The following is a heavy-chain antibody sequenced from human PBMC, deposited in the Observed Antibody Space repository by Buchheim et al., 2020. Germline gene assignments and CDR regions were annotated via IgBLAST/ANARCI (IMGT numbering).Heavy chain of an antibody. Sequence: QVQLVESGGGVVQPGRSLRLSCAASGFTFSSYAMHWVRQAPGKGLEWVAVISYDGSNKYYADSVKGRFTISRDNSKNTLYLQMNSRGAEDTAVYYGARRAALADCGQGTL. V-gene: IGHV3-30-3*01. D-gene: IGHD6-25*01. CDR3: ARRAALAD. CDR1: GFTFSSYA. J-gene: IGHJ4*02. CDR2: ISYDGSNK.